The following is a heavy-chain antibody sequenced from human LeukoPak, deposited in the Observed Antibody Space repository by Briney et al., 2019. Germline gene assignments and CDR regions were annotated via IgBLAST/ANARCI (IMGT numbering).Heavy chain of an antibody. Sequence: PLETLSLTCVVSGGSFSDPYWSWIRQPPGKGLEWIGEINHSGSTNYNPSLKSRVTISEDTSKNQFSLKLSSVTAADTAVYYCARGLRRGGFDYWGQGTLVTVSS. J-gene: IGHJ4*02. D-gene: IGHD3-10*01. CDR3: ARGLRRGGFDY. CDR2: INHSGST. CDR1: GGSFSDPY. V-gene: IGHV4-34*01.